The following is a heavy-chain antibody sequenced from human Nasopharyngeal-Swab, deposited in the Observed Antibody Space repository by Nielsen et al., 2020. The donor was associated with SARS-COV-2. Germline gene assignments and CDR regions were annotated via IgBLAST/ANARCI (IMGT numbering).Heavy chain of an antibody. CDR2: INHSGTT. V-gene: IGHV4-34*01. J-gene: IGHJ6*02. D-gene: IGHD1-1*01. CDR1: GGSLSGHY. Sequence: SQTLSLTCGVYGGSLSGHYWSWIRQPPGKGLAWIGEINHSGTTNYKPSLKSRVTISVDTSKNQLSLKVRSVSAADTAIYFCARGRGGQQLVRTYYYYGLDVWGQGTTVTVSS. CDR3: ARGRGGQQLVRTYYYYGLDV.